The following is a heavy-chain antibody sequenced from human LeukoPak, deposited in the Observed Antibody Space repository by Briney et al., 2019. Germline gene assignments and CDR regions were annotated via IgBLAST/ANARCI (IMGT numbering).Heavy chain of an antibody. J-gene: IGHJ1*01. V-gene: IGHV7-4-1*02. D-gene: IGHD6-13*01. CDR1: GGTFSSYA. CDR2: INTNTGNP. Sequence: ASVKVSCKASGGTFSSYAISWVRQAPGQGLEWMGWINTNTGNPTYAQGFTGRFVFSLDTSVSTAYLQISSLKAEDTAVYYCARTRGGSSWKPFQYWGQGTLVTVSS. CDR3: ARTRGGSSWKPFQY.